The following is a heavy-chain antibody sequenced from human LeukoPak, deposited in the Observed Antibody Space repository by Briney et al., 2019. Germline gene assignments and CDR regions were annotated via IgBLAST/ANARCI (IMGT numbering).Heavy chain of an antibody. V-gene: IGHV4-4*07. D-gene: IGHD1-26*01. CDR1: GGSISSYY. Sequence: SETLSLTCTVSGGSISSYYWSWIRQPAGKGLEWIGRIYTSGSTNYNPSLRSRITMSLDTSKNQFSLKLSSVTAADTAVYYCARDIKVGGTPDVFDIWGQGTMVTVSS. J-gene: IGHJ3*02. CDR3: ARDIKVGGTPDVFDI. CDR2: IYTSGST.